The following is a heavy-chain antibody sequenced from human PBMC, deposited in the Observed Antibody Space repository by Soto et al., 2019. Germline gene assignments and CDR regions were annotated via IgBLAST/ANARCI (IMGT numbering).Heavy chain of an antibody. CDR3: ARPRDVYSTSGAFDI. CDR1: GGSITSGNSYS. V-gene: IGHV4-30-4*07. Sequence: PSETLSLTCAVSGGSITSGNSYSWSWIRQPPGKGLDWIGYIYYSGITYYNPSLKSRVTMSVDPSKNQFSLTLTSVTATDTAVYYCARPRDVYSTSGAFDIWGQGTMVTVSS. D-gene: IGHD2-2*01. J-gene: IGHJ3*02. CDR2: IYYSGIT.